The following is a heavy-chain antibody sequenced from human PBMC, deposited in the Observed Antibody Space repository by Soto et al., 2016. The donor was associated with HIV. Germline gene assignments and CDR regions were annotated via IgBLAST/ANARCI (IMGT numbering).Heavy chain of an antibody. D-gene: IGHD2-8*01. CDR1: GFTFSSYS. V-gene: IGHV3-48*01. J-gene: IGHJ4*02. Sequence: EVQLVESGGGLVQPGGSLRLSCAASGFTFSSYSMNWVRQAPGKGLEWVSYISSSSDTIYYADSVKGRFTISRDNAKNSLSLQMNSLRAEDTAVYYCARVQSPRRGXVSQDYWGQGTLVTVSS. CDR3: ARVQSPRRGXVSQDY. CDR2: ISSSSDTI.